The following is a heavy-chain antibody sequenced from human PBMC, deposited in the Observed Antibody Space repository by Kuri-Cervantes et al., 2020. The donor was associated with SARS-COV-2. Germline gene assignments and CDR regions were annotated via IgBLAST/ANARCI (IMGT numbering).Heavy chain of an antibody. V-gene: IGHV4-34*01. Sequence: SETLSLTCAVYGGSFSGYYWSWIRQPPGKGLEWIGEINHSGSTNYNPSLKSRVTISVDTSKYQFSLKLSSVTAADTAVYYCARGRSFVGNWGQGTLVTVSS. J-gene: IGHJ4*02. D-gene: IGHD3-16*01. CDR1: GGSFSGYY. CDR2: INHSGST. CDR3: ARGRSFVGN.